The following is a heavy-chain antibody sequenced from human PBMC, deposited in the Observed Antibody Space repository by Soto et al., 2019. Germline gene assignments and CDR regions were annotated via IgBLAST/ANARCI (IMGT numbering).Heavy chain of an antibody. D-gene: IGHD2-2*01. CDR1: GFTFSSYA. Sequence: PGGSLRLSCAASGFTFSSYAMSWVRQAPGKGLEWVSAISGSGGSTYYADSVKGRFTISRDNSKNTLYLQMNSLRAEDTAVYYCAKDLAVPAARKRPTLDYWGQGPLVTLSS. CDR3: AKDLAVPAARKRPTLDY. V-gene: IGHV3-23*01. CDR2: ISGSGGST. J-gene: IGHJ4*02.